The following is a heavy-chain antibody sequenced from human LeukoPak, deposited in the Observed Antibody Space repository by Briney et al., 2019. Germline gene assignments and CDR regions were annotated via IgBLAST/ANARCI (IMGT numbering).Heavy chain of an antibody. J-gene: IGHJ4*02. CDR2: INPSDSDT. Sequence: GESLKISCKGSGYSFTSHWIGWVRQVPGKGLEWMGIINPSDSDTRYSPSFQGQVAISADKSINTAYLQWSTLKASDTAMYYCARTGLITGSSSSVYGYWGQGTLVTVSS. D-gene: IGHD1-20*01. CDR1: GYSFTSHW. V-gene: IGHV5-51*01. CDR3: ARTGLITGSSSSVYGY.